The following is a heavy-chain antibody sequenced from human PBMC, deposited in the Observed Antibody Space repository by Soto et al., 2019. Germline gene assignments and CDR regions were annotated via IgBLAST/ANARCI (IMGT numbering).Heavy chain of an antibody. V-gene: IGHV3-23*01. J-gene: IGHJ4*02. Sequence: PGGSLRLSCAASGFTFSSYTLNWVRRAPGKGLEWVATSSDRRTGNTHYSDSVRGRFTLSRDYSRNILFLQMDSLRADDTALYYCTTWLTAHFVYWGRGTQVTVSS. CDR1: GFTFSSYT. CDR2: SSDRRTGNT. CDR3: TTWLTAHFVY. D-gene: IGHD2-21*02.